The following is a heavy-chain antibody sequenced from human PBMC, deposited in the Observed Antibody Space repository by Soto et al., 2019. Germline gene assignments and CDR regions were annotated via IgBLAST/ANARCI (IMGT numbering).Heavy chain of an antibody. CDR2: INPNSGGT. CDR1: GYIFTGYY. CDR3: ARGTGVQLWLVVPTPRWSMDV. Sequence: GASVKVSCKASGYIFTGYYMHWVRQAPGQGLEWMGWINPNSGGTNYAQKFQGWVTMTRDTSISTAYMELSRLRSDDTAVYYCARGTGVQLWLVVPTPRWSMDVWGQGTTVTVSS. V-gene: IGHV1-2*04. J-gene: IGHJ6*02. D-gene: IGHD5-18*01.